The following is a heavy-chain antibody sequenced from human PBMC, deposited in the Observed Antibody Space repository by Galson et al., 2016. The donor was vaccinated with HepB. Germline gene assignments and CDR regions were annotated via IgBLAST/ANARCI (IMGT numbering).Heavy chain of an antibody. V-gene: IGHV3-23*01. D-gene: IGHD3-9*01. Sequence: SLRLSCAASGFTFSSYAMSWVRQAPGKGLEWVSAISGSGGSTYYADSVKGRFTISRDNSKNTLYLQMNSLRAEDTAVYYCTKGVDLHVYYFDYWGQGTLVTVSS. CDR2: ISGSGGST. CDR3: TKGVDLHVYYFDY. CDR1: GFTFSSYA. J-gene: IGHJ4*02.